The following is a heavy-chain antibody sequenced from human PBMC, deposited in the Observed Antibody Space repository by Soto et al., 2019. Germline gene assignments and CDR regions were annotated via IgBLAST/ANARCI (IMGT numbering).Heavy chain of an antibody. CDR1: GGSISSSTYY. J-gene: IGHJ4*02. Sequence: QLQLQESGPGLVKPSETLSLSCTVSGGSISSSTYYWGWIRQPPGKGLEWIGSIFYSGNTRYNPSLASRVTISVDTSKNQFSLKVNSVTAADTAVYYCARTPLRDGSYSLPRTFDFWGQGTLVTVSS. D-gene: IGHD1-26*01. CDR2: IFYSGNT. CDR3: ARTPLRDGSYSLPRTFDF. V-gene: IGHV4-39*01.